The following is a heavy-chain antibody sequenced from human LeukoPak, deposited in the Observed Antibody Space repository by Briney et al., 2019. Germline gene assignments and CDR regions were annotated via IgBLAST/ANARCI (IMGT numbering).Heavy chain of an antibody. CDR3: AKDRLGVAVALTDFDY. CDR2: IRYDGSSK. CDR1: GFTFSCYG. V-gene: IGHV3-30*02. D-gene: IGHD6-19*01. J-gene: IGHJ4*02. Sequence: GGSLRCYCAASGFTFSCYGMDWVRQAQGKGLEGVVFIRYDGSSKYYAVSVKGRFTISRDNSKNTLYLQMNSLRAEDTAVYYCAKDRLGVAVALTDFDYWGQGTLVTVSS.